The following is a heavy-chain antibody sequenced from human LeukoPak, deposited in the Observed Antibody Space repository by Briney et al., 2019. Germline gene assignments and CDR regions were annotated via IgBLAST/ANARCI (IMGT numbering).Heavy chain of an antibody. CDR2: IKQDGSEK. V-gene: IGHV3-7*03. J-gene: IGHJ6*04. CDR1: GFTFSSYW. Sequence: GGSLRLSCAASGFTFSSYWMSGVRQAPGKGLEWVANIKQDGSEKYYVDSVKGRFTISRDNAKNSLYLQMNSLRAEDTAVYYCAGFLGYCSSTSCYYYGMDVWGKGTTVTVSS. D-gene: IGHD2-2*01. CDR3: AGFLGYCSSTSCYYYGMDV.